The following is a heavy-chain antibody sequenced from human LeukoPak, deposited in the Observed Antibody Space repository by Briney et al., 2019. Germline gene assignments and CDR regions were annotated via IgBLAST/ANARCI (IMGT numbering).Heavy chain of an antibody. CDR2: IKEDGSEK. Sequence: PGGSLRLSCAASGFTFSRSWMSWVRQAPGKGLEWVANIKEDGSEKNYVDSVKGRFTISRDNTKNSPFLQMNSLRVEDTAVYYCARDAGWNRFDYWGQGTLVTVSS. V-gene: IGHV3-7*01. J-gene: IGHJ4*02. CDR3: ARDAGWNRFDY. D-gene: IGHD1-1*01. CDR1: GFTFSRSW.